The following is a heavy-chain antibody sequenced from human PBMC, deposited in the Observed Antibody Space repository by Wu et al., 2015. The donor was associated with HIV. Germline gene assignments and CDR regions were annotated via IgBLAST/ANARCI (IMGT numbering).Heavy chain of an antibody. CDR2: INHNGGGA. Sequence: QIQLVQSGAEVKKPGASVKVSCKASGYSFSDYHLHWVRQAPGQGLEWMGWINHNGGGATYAQKFQGRVAMTRDTSFSTVFMELTGLRFDDTAIYYCARALRPVADALELDYWGRGERWSSSRQ. J-gene: IGHJ4*01. V-gene: IGHV1-2*02. CDR3: ARALRPVADALELDY. D-gene: IGHD6-19*01. CDR1: GYSFSDYH.